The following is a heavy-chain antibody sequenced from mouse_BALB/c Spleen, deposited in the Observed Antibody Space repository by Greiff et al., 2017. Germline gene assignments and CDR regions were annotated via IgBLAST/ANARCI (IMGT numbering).Heavy chain of an antibody. J-gene: IGHJ4*01. CDR3: ARYLGHYYAMDY. CDR1: GYSITSDYA. V-gene: IGHV3-2*02. D-gene: IGHD4-1*01. Sequence: VQLQQSGPGLVKPSQSLSLTCTVTGYSITSDYAWNWIRQFPGNKLEWMGYISYSGSTSYNPSLKSRISITRDTSKNQFFLQLNSVTTEDTATYYCARYLGHYYAMDYWGQGTSVTVSS. CDR2: ISYSGST.